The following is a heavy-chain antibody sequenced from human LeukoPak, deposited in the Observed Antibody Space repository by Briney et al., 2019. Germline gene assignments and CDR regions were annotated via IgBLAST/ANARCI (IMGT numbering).Heavy chain of an antibody. CDR2: ISWNSGNI. V-gene: IGHV3-9*01. J-gene: IGHJ4*02. CDR3: AGDSSYYYGSGSWGPDY. Sequence: GGSLRLSCAASGFTFDDYAMHWVRQAPGKGLEWVSGISWNSGNIGYADSVKGRFTISRDNAKNSLYLQMNSLRAEDTALYYCAGDSSYYYGSGSWGPDYWGQGTLVTVSS. D-gene: IGHD3-10*01. CDR1: GFTFDDYA.